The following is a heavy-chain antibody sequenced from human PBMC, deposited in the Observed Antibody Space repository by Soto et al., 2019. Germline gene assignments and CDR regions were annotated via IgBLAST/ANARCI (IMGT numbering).Heavy chain of an antibody. CDR2: INHSGST. CDR1: GGSFSGYY. D-gene: IGHD3-16*01. CDR3: GREGLDADYYYYYMDV. J-gene: IGHJ6*03. Sequence: PSETLSLTCAVYGGSFSGYYWSWIRQPPGKGLEWIGEINHSGSTNYNPSLKSRVTISVDTSKNQFSLKLSSVTAADTAVYYCGREGLDADYYYYYMDVWGKGTTVTVSS. V-gene: IGHV4-34*01.